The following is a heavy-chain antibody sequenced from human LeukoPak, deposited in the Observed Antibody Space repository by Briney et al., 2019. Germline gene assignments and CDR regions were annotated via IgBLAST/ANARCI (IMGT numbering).Heavy chain of an antibody. CDR3: ASLAWRQQPDAFDI. Sequence: ASVKVSCKASGYTFTDYYLHWVRQAPGHGLEWMGRISPKSGGTNYAQKFQGRVTVTRDTSISTAYMELSRLRSDDTAVYYCASLAWRQQPDAFDIWGQGTMVTVSS. J-gene: IGHJ3*02. D-gene: IGHD6-13*01. CDR1: GYTFTDYY. CDR2: ISPKSGGT. V-gene: IGHV1-2*06.